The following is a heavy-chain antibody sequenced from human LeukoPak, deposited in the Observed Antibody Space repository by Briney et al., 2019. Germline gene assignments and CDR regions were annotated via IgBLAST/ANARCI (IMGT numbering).Heavy chain of an antibody. CDR3: AKAATRRIYYYYGMDV. J-gene: IGHJ6*02. CDR2: ISGSGGST. V-gene: IGHV3-23*01. CDR1: GFTFSSYA. D-gene: IGHD1-26*01. Sequence: GGSLRLSCAASGFTFSSYAMSWVRQAPGKGLEWVSAISGSGGSTYYADSVKGRFTISRDNSKNTLYLQMNSLRAEDTAVYYCAKAATRRIYYYYGMDVWGQGTTVTVSS.